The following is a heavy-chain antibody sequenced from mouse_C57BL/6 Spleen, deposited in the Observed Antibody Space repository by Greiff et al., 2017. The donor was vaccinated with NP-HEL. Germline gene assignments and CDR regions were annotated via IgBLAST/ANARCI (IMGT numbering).Heavy chain of an antibody. J-gene: IGHJ1*03. Sequence: EVQLQQSGPGLVKPSQSLSLTCSVTGYSITSGYYWNWIRQFPGNKLEWMGYISYDGSNNYNPSLKNRIPITRDTSKNQFFLKLNSVTTEDTATYYCARDRGSSYPYWYFDVWGTGTTVTVSS. CDR3: ARDRGSSYPYWYFDV. CDR2: ISYDGSN. V-gene: IGHV3-6*01. D-gene: IGHD1-1*01. CDR1: GYSITSGYY.